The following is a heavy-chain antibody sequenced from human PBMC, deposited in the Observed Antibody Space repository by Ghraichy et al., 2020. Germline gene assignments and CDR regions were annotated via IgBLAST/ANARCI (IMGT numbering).Heavy chain of an antibody. CDR1: GGTFSSYA. Sequence: SVKVSCKASGGTFSSYAISWVRQAPGQGLEWMGGIIPIFGTANYAQKFQGRVTITTDESTSTAYMELSSLRSEDTAVYYCARAGIVLMVYAIHYYGMDVWGQGTTVTVSS. CDR2: IIPIFGTA. J-gene: IGHJ6*02. D-gene: IGHD2-8*01. V-gene: IGHV1-69*05. CDR3: ARAGIVLMVYAIHYYGMDV.